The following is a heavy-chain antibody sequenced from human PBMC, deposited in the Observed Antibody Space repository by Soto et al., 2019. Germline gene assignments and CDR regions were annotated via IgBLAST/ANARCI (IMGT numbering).Heavy chain of an antibody. D-gene: IGHD3-22*01. CDR3: AKDLSYYDSSGYYYNYFDY. J-gene: IGHJ4*02. Sequence: EVQLLESGGGLVQPGGSLRLSCAASGFTFSSYAMSWVRQAPGKGLEWVSAISGSGGSTYYADSVKGRFTISRDNSKNTLYLQMNSLRAEDTAVYYCAKDLSYYDSSGYYYNYFDYWVQGTLVTFSS. CDR2: ISGSGGST. V-gene: IGHV3-23*01. CDR1: GFTFSSYA.